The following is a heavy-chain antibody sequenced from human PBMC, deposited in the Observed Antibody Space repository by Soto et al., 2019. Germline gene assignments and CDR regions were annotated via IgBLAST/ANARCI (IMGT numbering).Heavy chain of an antibody. D-gene: IGHD3-22*01. V-gene: IGHV3-23*01. CDR2: ISGSGGST. J-gene: IGHJ6*02. Sequence: GGSLRLSCAASGFTFSSYAVSWVRQAPGKGLEWVSAISGSGGSTYYADSVKGRFTISRDNSKNTLYLQMNSLRAEDTAVYYCAKDRDSSGYYSYGMDVWGQGTTVTVSS. CDR1: GFTFSSYA. CDR3: AKDRDSSGYYSYGMDV.